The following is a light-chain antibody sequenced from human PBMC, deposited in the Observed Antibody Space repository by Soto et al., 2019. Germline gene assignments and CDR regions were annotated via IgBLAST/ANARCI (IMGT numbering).Light chain of an antibody. V-gene: IGKV1-6*01. CDR3: LQDYNYPYT. Sequence: AMQMTQSPSSLSASVGDRVTITCRASQGIRSDLGWYQQKPGKAPKFLIYGASSLQSSVPSRFSGSGSGTDFTLTISSLQPEDFATYYCLQDYNYPYTFGQGTKLEVK. CDR1: QGIRSD. CDR2: GAS. J-gene: IGKJ2*01.